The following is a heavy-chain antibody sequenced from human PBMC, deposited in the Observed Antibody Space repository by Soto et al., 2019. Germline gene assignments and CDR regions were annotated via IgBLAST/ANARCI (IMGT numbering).Heavy chain of an antibody. V-gene: IGHV4-30-4*01. CDR2: IYYSGST. D-gene: IGHD5-18*01. CDR3: ARDYSYGYHWFDP. J-gene: IGHJ5*02. CDR1: GGSISSGDYY. Sequence: SETLSLTCTVSGGSISSGDYYWIWIRQPPGKGLEWIGYIYYSGSTYYNPSLKSRVTISVDTSKNQFSLKLSSVTAADTAVYYCARDYSYGYHWFDPWGQGTLVTVSS.